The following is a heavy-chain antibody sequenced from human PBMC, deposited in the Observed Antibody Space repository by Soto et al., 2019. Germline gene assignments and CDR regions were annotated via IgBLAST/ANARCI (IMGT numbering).Heavy chain of an antibody. Sequence: GESLKISCKGSGYSFTIYWISWVRQMPGKGLEWMGRIDPSDSYTNYSPSFQGHVTISADKSISTAYLQWSSLKASDTAMYYCARPYCSGGSCYDENWFDPWAQGTLVTVSS. J-gene: IGHJ5*02. D-gene: IGHD2-15*01. CDR1: GYSFTIYW. CDR3: ARPYCSGGSCYDENWFDP. CDR2: IDPSDSYT. V-gene: IGHV5-10-1*01.